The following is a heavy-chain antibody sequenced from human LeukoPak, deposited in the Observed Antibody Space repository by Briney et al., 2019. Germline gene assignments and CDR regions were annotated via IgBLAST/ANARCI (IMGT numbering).Heavy chain of an antibody. Sequence: PGGSLRLSCVASGFTFSHYWMSWVRQAPGKGLEWVANIKEDGSDKYYVDSVKGRFTISRDNAKNSLFLQMNSLRAEDTAVYYCARAHGAFEIWGQGTMVTVSS. J-gene: IGHJ3*02. CDR1: GFTFSHYW. CDR2: IKEDGSDK. CDR3: ARAHGAFEI. V-gene: IGHV3-7*01.